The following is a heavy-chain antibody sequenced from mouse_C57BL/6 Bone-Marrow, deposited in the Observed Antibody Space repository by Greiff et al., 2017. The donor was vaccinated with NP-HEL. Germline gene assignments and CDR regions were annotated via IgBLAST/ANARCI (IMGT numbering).Heavy chain of an antibody. J-gene: IGHJ2*01. Sequence: VQLQQPGAELVKPGASVKLSCKASGYTFTSYWMQWVKQRPGQGLEWIGEIDPSDSYTNYNQKFKGKATLTVDTSSSTAYMQLSSLTSEDSAVYYCARRNYYGIGYWGQGTTLTVSS. D-gene: IGHD1-1*01. CDR2: IDPSDSYT. CDR3: ARRNYYGIGY. V-gene: IGHV1-50*01. CDR1: GYTFTSYW.